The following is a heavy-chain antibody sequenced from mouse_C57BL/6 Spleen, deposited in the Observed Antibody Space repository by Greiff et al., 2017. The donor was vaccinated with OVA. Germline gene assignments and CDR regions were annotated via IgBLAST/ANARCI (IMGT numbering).Heavy chain of an antibody. J-gene: IGHJ2*01. V-gene: IGHV5-4*01. Sequence: EVQGVESGGGLVKPGGSLKLSCAASGFTFSSYAMSWVRQTPEKRLEWVATISDGGSYTYYPDNVKGRFTISRDNAKNNLYLQMSHLKSEDTAMYYCAREGDGYLYYFDYWGQGTTHTVSS. CDR1: GFTFSSYA. D-gene: IGHD2-3*01. CDR3: AREGDGYLYYFDY. CDR2: ISDGGSYT.